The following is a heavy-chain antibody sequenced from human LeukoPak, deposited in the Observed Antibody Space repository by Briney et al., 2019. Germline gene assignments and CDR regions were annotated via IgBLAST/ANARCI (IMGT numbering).Heavy chain of an antibody. V-gene: IGHV6-1*01. D-gene: IGHD6-13*01. CDR2: TYYRSKLYD. CDR3: ARESGSSWSSYGFDY. J-gene: IGHJ4*02. CDR1: GDSVSSNSAA. Sequence: SRTLSLTCAISGDSVSSNSAAWNWIRQSPSRGLEWLGRTYYRSKLYDDYAVSVKSRITINPDTSKNQFSLQLNSVTPEDTAVYYCARESGSSWSSYGFDYWGQGTLVTVSS.